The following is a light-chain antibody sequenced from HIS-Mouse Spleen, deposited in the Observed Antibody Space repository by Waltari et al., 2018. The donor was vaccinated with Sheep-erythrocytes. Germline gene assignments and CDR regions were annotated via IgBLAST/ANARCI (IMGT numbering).Light chain of an antibody. CDR2: GAS. J-gene: IGKJ2*01. CDR3: QQRSNWYT. V-gene: IGKV3-15*01. CDR1: QSVSSN. Sequence: EIVMTQSPATLSVSPVERATLSCRASQSVSSNLAWYQQKPGQAPRLLIYGASTRATGIPARFSGSGSGTEFTLTISSMQSEDFAVYYCQQRSNWYTFGQGTKLEIK.